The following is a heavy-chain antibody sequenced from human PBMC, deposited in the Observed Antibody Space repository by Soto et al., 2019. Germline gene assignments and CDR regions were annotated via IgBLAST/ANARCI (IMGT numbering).Heavy chain of an antibody. CDR1: GFPFSTSA. CDR2: ISGSSDAA. V-gene: IGHV3-23*01. J-gene: IGHJ6*02. D-gene: IGHD1-26*01. CDR3: VKYSGSYPVYNGLSL. Sequence: EVPLLESGGGLVQPGGSLRLSCAASGFPFSTSAMNWVRQAPGKGLEWVSIISGSSDAAYYAESVKGRFASSRDNSKNTLDLQMNSRRAEDTAVYYGVKYSGSYPVYNGLSLWGQGTTVTVS.